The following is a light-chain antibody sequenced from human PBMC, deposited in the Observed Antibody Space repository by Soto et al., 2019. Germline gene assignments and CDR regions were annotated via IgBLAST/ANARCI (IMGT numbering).Light chain of an antibody. CDR3: QQYNSYWT. V-gene: IGKV1-5*03. CDR2: KAS. J-gene: IGKJ1*01. Sequence: DIQMTQSPSTLSASVGDRVTITCRASQSISSWLAWYQQKPGKAPKLLIYKASSLESGVPSRFSGGGSGTEFTHTISSLQPDDFATYYCQQYNSYWTFGQGTKV. CDR1: QSISSW.